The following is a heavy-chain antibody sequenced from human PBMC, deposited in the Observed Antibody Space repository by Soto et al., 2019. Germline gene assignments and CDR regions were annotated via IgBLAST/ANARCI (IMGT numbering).Heavy chain of an antibody. Sequence: QVQLQESGPGLVKPSQTLSLTCTVSGGSISSGDYYWSWIRQPQGKGLEWIGYIYYSGSTYYNPSLKSPFTMTVDTSKIQSSLKLSSVTAADTAVYYCARVSVTTSPSYYYYGMDVWGQGTTVTVSS. J-gene: IGHJ6*02. CDR2: IYYSGST. CDR3: ARVSVTTSPSYYYYGMDV. V-gene: IGHV4-30-4*01. CDR1: GGSISSGDYY. D-gene: IGHD4-4*01.